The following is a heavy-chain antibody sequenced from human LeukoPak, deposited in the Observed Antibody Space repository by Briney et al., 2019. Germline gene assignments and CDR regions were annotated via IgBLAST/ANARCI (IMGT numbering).Heavy chain of an antibody. CDR3: ARGGYYGSGTYLFDP. J-gene: IGHJ5*02. CDR1: GYTFTSYG. D-gene: IGHD3-10*01. V-gene: IGHV1-69*06. CDR2: ILPISGTA. Sequence: GASVKVSCKASGYTFTSYGISWVRQAPGQGLEWMGGILPISGTADYAQKFQGRASITADMSTSTGYMELSSLRSEDTAVYYCARGGYYGSGTYLFDPWGQGTLVTVTS.